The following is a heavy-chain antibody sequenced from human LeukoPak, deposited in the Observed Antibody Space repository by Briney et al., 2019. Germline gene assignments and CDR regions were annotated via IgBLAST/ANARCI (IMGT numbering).Heavy chain of an antibody. CDR3: AKVRGYYYDSSGYCYFDY. J-gene: IGHJ4*02. V-gene: IGHV3-23*01. D-gene: IGHD3-22*01. Sequence: GGSLRLFCAASGFTFSSYAMSWVRQAPGKGLELVSAISGSGGSTYYADSVKGRFNISRDNSKNTLYLQMNSLRAEDTAVYYCAKVRGYYYDSSGYCYFDYWGQGTLVTVSS. CDR2: ISGSGGST. CDR1: GFTFSSYA.